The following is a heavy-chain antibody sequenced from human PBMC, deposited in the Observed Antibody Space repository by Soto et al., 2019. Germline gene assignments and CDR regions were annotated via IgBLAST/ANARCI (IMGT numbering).Heavy chain of an antibody. CDR1: GFTFSNYN. V-gene: IGHV3-21*01. Sequence: PGGSLRLSCAASGFTFSNYNMNWVRQAPGKGLEWVSSISSTSTYRHYADSVKGRFTVSRDNAKNSLYLQMNSLRVEDTAVYYCARDDPYNWNMIDYWGQGTLVTVSS. CDR2: ISSTSTYR. CDR3: ARDDPYNWNMIDY. J-gene: IGHJ4*02. D-gene: IGHD1-20*01.